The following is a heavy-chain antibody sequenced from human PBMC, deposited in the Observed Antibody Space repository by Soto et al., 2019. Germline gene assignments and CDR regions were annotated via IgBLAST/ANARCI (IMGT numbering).Heavy chain of an antibody. CDR1: GFTFSTYG. Sequence: QVHLVESGGGVVQPGGSLRLSCAASGFTFSTYGMHWVRQAPGKGLEWVAVISHDGSHKYFVDSVQGRFTISRDNSKKTLSLQMNSLRAEDTAVYYCAKLPGSGWNHHHYGMDVWGQGTTVTVSS. CDR2: ISHDGSHK. CDR3: AKLPGSGWNHHHYGMDV. V-gene: IGHV3-30*18. J-gene: IGHJ6*02. D-gene: IGHD6-19*01.